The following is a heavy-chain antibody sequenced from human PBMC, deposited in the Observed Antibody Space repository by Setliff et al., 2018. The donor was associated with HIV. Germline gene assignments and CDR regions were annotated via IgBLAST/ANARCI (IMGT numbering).Heavy chain of an antibody. V-gene: IGHV4-34*01. Sequence: SETLSLTCAVYGGSFSGYFWSWIRQSPGKGLEWIGEFRHSGNTNYNPSLKSRVTISGDTTKNQISLKLTSVTAADTAVYYCARGGRSTVTQWAWFDPWGQGTLVTVSS. J-gene: IGHJ5*02. CDR3: ARGGRSTVTQWAWFDP. CDR2: FRHSGNT. CDR1: GGSFSGYF. D-gene: IGHD4-17*01.